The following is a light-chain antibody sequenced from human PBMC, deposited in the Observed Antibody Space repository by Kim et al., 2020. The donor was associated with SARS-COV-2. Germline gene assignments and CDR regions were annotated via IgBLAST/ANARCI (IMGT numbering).Light chain of an antibody. CDR1: SLRSYY. CDR2: GKN. V-gene: IGLV3-19*01. J-gene: IGLJ2*01. CDR3: NSRDSSGNPV. Sequence: VALGLTGRITCQGDSLRSYYASWYQQKPGQAPVLVIYGKNNRPSGIPDRFSGSSSGNTASLTITGAQAEDEADYYCNSRDSSGNPVFGGGTQLTVL.